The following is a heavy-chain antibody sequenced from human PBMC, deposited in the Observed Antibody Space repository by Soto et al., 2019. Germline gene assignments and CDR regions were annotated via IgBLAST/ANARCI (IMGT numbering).Heavy chain of an antibody. Sequence: QVQLVQSGAEVKKPGSSVKVSCKVSGDTFNTYTISWVRQAPGQGLEWMGRIIPILAVTTYSRKFQGRLSXXXXXXXXXXXXXXXXXXXXXTAIYYCAARYCSAATCFNPGAYWGQGTLVAVSS. J-gene: IGHJ4*02. D-gene: IGHD2-8*02. CDR1: GDTFNTYT. V-gene: IGHV1-69*02. CDR3: AARYCSAATCFNPGAY. CDR2: IIPILAVT.